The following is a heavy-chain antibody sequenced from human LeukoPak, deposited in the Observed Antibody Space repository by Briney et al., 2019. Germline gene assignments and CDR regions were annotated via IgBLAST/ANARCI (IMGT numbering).Heavy chain of an antibody. J-gene: IGHJ4*02. CDR1: GGSMRSYY. CDR3: ATNIAAGGTASYFDY. Sequence: KSSXTLXLTCTVSGGSMRSYYWSWIRQPPEKALEWIGYNSYSGSTNYNPSLKSRVTISVDTSKNQFSLKLSSVTAADTAVYYCATNIAAGGTASYFDYWGQGTLVTVSS. CDR2: NSYSGST. V-gene: IGHV4-59*01. D-gene: IGHD6-13*01.